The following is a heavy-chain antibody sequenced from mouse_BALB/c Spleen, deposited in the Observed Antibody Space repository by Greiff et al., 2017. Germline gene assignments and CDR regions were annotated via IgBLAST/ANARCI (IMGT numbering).Heavy chain of an antibody. Sequence: EVKLMESGAELVKPGASVKLSCTASGFNIKDTYMRWVKQRPEQGLEWIGRIDPANGNTKYDPKFQGKATITADTSSNTAYLQLSSLTSEDTAVYYCARSIQSGFAYWGQGTLVTVSA. V-gene: IGHV14-3*02. D-gene: IGHD6-2*01. CDR2: IDPANGNT. J-gene: IGHJ3*01. CDR3: ARSIQSGFAY. CDR1: GFNIKDTY.